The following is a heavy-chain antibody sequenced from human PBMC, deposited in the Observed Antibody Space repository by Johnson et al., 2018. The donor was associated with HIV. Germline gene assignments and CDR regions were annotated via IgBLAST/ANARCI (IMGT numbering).Heavy chain of an antibody. J-gene: IGHJ3*02. Sequence: VQLVESGGGVVQPGGSLRLSCAASGFTFSSYGMHWVRQAPGQGLEWVAVLSYDGSNQYYADSVKGRFTISRDNSKNTLYLQMNSLRAEDTAVYYCARDTAMVHDAFDIWGQGTMVTVSS. D-gene: IGHD5-18*01. CDR2: LSYDGSNQ. CDR1: GFTFSSYG. CDR3: ARDTAMVHDAFDI. V-gene: IGHV3-30*19.